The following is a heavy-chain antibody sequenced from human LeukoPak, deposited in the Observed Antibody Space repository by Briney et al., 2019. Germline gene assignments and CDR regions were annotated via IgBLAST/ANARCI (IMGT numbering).Heavy chain of an antibody. CDR3: ARVRPDGSGYYFSNY. V-gene: IGHV4-39*07. Sequence: SETLSLTCTVSGGSISSSSYCWGWIRQPPGKGLESIGSIYYSGSTYYNPSLKSRVTISVDTSKNQFSLKLSSVTAADTAVYYCARVRPDGSGYYFSNYWGQGTLVTVSS. J-gene: IGHJ4*02. D-gene: IGHD3-22*01. CDR1: GGSISSSSYC. CDR2: IYYSGST.